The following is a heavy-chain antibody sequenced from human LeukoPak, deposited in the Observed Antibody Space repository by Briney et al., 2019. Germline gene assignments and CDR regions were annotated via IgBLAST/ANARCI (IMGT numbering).Heavy chain of an antibody. CDR3: ARDDQYGS. V-gene: IGHV4-34*01. CDR1: GGSFSGYY. CDR2: INHSGST. D-gene: IGHD4-17*01. Sequence: PSETLSLTCAVYGGSFSGYYWSWIRQPPGKGLEWIGEINHSGSTNYNPSLKSRVTISVDTSKNQFSLKLSSVTAADTAVYYCARDDQYGSWGQGTLVTVSS. J-gene: IGHJ5*02.